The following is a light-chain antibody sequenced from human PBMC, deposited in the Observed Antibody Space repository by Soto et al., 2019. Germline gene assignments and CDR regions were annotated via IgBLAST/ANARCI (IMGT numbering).Light chain of an antibody. Sequence: QSVLTQPASVSGSAGQSITISCSGTMRDVGAYNLVSWYQQHPGTAPKLIIYEVRNRPSGISSRFSGSKSGNTASLTVSGLQAEDEADYYCTSHAGSNNYVFGTGTKVTVL. V-gene: IGLV2-14*01. CDR3: TSHAGSNNYV. J-gene: IGLJ1*01. CDR1: MRDVGAYNL. CDR2: EVR.